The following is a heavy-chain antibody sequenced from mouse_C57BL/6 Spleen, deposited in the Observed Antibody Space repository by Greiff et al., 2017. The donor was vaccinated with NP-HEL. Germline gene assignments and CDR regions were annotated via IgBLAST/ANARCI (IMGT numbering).Heavy chain of an antibody. Sequence: QVQLKQPGAELVMPGASVKLSCKASGYTFTSYWMHWVKQRPGQGLEWIGEIDPSDSYTNYNQKFKGKSTLTVDKSSSTAYMQLSSLTSEDSAVDYCARRDYYGSSYSDYWGQGTTLTVSS. CDR1: GYTFTSYW. J-gene: IGHJ2*01. D-gene: IGHD1-1*01. CDR2: IDPSDSYT. CDR3: ARRDYYGSSYSDY. V-gene: IGHV1-69*01.